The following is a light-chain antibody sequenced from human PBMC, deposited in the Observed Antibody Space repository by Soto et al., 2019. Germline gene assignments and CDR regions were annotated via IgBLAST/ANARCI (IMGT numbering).Light chain of an antibody. Sequence: QLVLTQPASVSGSLGQSITISCTGTSSNVGSYNFVSWYRQYPGKAPELIIYEVSQRPSTFFNRFSGSKSGNTASLTISGLQSDDEADYYCCSYAGNNALVFGGGTKLTVL. CDR3: CSYAGNNALV. J-gene: IGLJ3*02. CDR1: SSNVGSYNF. CDR2: EVS. V-gene: IGLV2-23*02.